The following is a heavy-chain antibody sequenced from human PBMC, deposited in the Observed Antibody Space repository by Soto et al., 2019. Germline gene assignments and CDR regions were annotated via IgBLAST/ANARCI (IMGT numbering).Heavy chain of an antibody. V-gene: IGHV4-59*01. D-gene: IGHD3-22*01. CDR1: GGSISSYY. Sequence: TSEPLSLTSAVSGGSISSYYWSWIRQPPGEGLEWIGYIYYSGSTNYNPSLKSRVTISVDTSKNQFSLKLSSVTAADTAVYYCASSPGYRDSSGYYPNYFDYWGQGTLVTLSS. CDR2: IYYSGST. J-gene: IGHJ4*02. CDR3: ASSPGYRDSSGYYPNYFDY.